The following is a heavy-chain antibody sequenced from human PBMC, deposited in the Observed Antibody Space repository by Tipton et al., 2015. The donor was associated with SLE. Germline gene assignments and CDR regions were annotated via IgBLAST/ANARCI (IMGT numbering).Heavy chain of an antibody. CDR1: GSSITSSSHY. V-gene: IGHV4-39*07. CDR3: ASNWNDSPYYYYGLYV. J-gene: IGHJ6*02. Sequence: TLSLTCSISGSSITSSSHYWGWIRQPPGKGLEWIGSIYYTGTTYYNPSLKSRVTISVDTSKNQFSLNLSSVSAADTAVYYCASNWNDSPYYYYGLYVWGQGTTVTVSS. CDR2: IYYTGTT. D-gene: IGHD1-1*01.